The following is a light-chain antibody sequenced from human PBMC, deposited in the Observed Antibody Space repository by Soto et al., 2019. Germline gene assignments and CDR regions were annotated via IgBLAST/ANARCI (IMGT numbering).Light chain of an antibody. J-gene: IGKJ4*01. CDR1: QSVSRY. CDR3: QQRTNWLQLT. CDR2: DAS. Sequence: EIVLTQSPATLSLSPGERATLSCRASQSVSRYLAWYQQKPGQAPRLLIHDASSRATGIPARFSGSGSGTDFTLTISSLEPEDFAVYYCQQRTNWLQLTFGGGTKVEIK. V-gene: IGKV3-11*01.